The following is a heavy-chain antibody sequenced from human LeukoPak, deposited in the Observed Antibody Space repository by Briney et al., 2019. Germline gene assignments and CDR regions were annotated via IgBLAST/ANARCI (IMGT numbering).Heavy chain of an antibody. D-gene: IGHD5-18*01. CDR1: GFTFSSYS. Sequence: GGSLRLSCAASGFTFSSYSMNWVRQAPGKGLEWVSSISSSSSYIYYADSVKGRFTISRDNAKNSLYLQMNSLRAEDTAVYYCARDLKYSYGYAPFDYWGQGTLVTVSS. CDR2: ISSSSSYI. V-gene: IGHV3-21*01. J-gene: IGHJ4*02. CDR3: ARDLKYSYGYAPFDY.